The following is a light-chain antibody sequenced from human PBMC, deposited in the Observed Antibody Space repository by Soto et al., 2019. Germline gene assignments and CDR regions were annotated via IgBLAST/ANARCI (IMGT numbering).Light chain of an antibody. J-gene: IGKJ2*03. CDR2: GGS. Sequence: EILLTQSPVTLSLSPGERATLSCTASQSVTSTYLAWYQQKPGQSPRLIIYGGSTRASDFPDRFSGGGSGTDFTLIISRVEPDDSAVYYCHCPQFDSSRVYSFGQGTKLEI. V-gene: IGKV3-20*01. CDR3: HCPQFDSSRVYS. CDR1: QSVTSTY.